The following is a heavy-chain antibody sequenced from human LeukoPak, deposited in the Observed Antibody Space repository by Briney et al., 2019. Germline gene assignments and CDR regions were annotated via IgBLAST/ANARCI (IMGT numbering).Heavy chain of an antibody. CDR1: GLTFSDYY. V-gene: IGHV3-11*01. D-gene: IGHD3-10*01. CDR3: ARDSGSGEYGMDV. J-gene: IGHJ6*02. CDR2: ISTSGSAI. Sequence: GGSLRLSCAASGLTFSDYYMSWIRQAPGKGLEWVSHISTSGSAIYYADSVKGRFTISRDNAKNLLYLQMNRLRAEDTAVYYCARDSGSGEYGMDVWGQGTTVTVSS.